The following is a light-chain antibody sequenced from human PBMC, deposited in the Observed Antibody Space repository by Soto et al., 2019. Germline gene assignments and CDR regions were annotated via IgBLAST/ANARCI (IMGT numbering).Light chain of an antibody. CDR1: ENISRY. V-gene: IGKV1-39*01. J-gene: IGKJ2*01. CDR3: HQSHRVPYT. Sequence: DIQMTQSPSSLSASVGDTVTITCRASENISRYLNWYQQKVGKAPKLLIYAASSLQSAVPYRFSGSGSGTDFTLTISSLQPEDFATYYCHQSHRVPYTFGQGTNREIK. CDR2: AAS.